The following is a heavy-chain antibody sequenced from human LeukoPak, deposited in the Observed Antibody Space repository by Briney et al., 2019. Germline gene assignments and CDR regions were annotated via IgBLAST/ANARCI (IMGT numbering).Heavy chain of an antibody. J-gene: IGHJ4*02. CDR2: VSGSGGST. CDR1: GVSFSSNA. D-gene: IGHD1-14*01. V-gene: IGHV3-23*01. Sequence: GGSLRLSCAASGVSFSSNAMNWVRQTPGKGLEWVSAVSGSGGSTYYADSVKGRFTISRDNSKNTVYLQMNSLRAEDTALYYCAKGWKGNLDYWGQGTLVTVSS. CDR3: AKGWKGNLDY.